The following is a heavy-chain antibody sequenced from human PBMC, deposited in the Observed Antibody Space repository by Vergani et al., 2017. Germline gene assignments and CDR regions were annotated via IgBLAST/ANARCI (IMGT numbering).Heavy chain of an antibody. CDR2: ISWDGGST. Sequence: EVQLVESGGVVVQPGGSLRLSCAASGFTFDDYAMHWVRPAPGKGLEWVSLISWDGGSTYYADSVKGRFTISRDNSKNSLYLQMNSLRAEDTALYYCAKDSVITFGGVIIQDQDMDVWGKGTTVTGSS. CDR1: GFTFDDYA. CDR3: AKDSVITFGGVIIQDQDMDV. J-gene: IGHJ6*03. V-gene: IGHV3-43D*03. D-gene: IGHD3-16*02.